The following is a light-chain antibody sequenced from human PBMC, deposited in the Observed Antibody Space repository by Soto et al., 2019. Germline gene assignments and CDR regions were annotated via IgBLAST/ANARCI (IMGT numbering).Light chain of an antibody. CDR1: QSIRSY. V-gene: IGKV1-39*01. Sequence: DIQMTQSPSSLSASVGDRVTITCLASQSIRSYLNWYQQKPGKAPKLLIYAASSLQSGVSSRFSGSGSGTDFTLTISRLQTEDFANYYCQQSYSTPYTFGQGTKLEIK. J-gene: IGKJ2*01. CDR3: QQSYSTPYT. CDR2: AAS.